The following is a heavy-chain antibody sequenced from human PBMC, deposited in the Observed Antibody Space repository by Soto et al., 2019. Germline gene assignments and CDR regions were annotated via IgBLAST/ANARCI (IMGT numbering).Heavy chain of an antibody. CDR1: GGSISSYY. CDR2: IYYSGST. J-gene: IGHJ4*02. V-gene: IGHV4-59*01. Sequence: PSETLSLTCTVAGGSISSYYWSWIRQPPGKGLEWIGYIYYSGSTNYNPSLKSRVTISVDTSKNQFSLKLSSVTAADTAVYYCARGLVGYYYDTMEDYWGQGTLVTVS. CDR3: ARGLVGYYYDTMEDY. D-gene: IGHD3-22*01.